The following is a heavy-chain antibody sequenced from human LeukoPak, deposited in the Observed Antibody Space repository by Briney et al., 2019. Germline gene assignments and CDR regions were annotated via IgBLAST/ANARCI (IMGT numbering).Heavy chain of an antibody. J-gene: IGHJ4*02. CDR1: GYTFTSYY. CDR3: ARAKSEDYYDSSGYYFDY. D-gene: IGHD3-22*01. V-gene: IGHV1-46*01. CDR2: INPSGGST. Sequence: ASVKVSCKASGYTFTSYYMHWVRQAPGQGLEWMGIINPSGGSTSYAQKFQGRVTMTRDTSTSTVYMELSSLRSEDTAVYYCARAKSEDYYDSSGYYFDYWGQGTLVTVSS.